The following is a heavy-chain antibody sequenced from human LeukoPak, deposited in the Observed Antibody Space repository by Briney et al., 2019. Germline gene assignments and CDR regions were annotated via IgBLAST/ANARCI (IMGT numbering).Heavy chain of an antibody. J-gene: IGHJ4*02. D-gene: IGHD2-15*01. CDR1: GGFSSFYY. Sequence: PSETLSLTCTVSGGFSSFYYWTWIRQPPGKGLEWIGNIHTSGSTDYSPSLKSRVTMSIDTSKNQFSLRLSSVTAADTAVYYGARPGQSSWWVYFNYWGQGTLVTVSS. V-gene: IGHV4-4*09. CDR2: IHTSGST. CDR3: ARPGQSSWWVYFNY.